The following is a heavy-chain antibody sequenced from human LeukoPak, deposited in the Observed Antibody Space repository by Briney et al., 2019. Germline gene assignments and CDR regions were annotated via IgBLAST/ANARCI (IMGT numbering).Heavy chain of an antibody. J-gene: IGHJ4*02. CDR1: GGTFSSYA. Sequence: SVKVSCKASGGTFSSYAISWVRQAPGQGLEWMGGIIPIFGTANYAQKFQGRVTITADESTSTAYMELSSLRSEDTAVYYCARGEAPTYNWNSPFDYWGQGTLVTVSS. V-gene: IGHV1-69*13. CDR2: IIPIFGTA. D-gene: IGHD1-7*01. CDR3: ARGEAPTYNWNSPFDY.